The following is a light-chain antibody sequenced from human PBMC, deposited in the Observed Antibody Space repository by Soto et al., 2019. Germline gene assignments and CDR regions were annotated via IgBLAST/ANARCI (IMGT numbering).Light chain of an antibody. CDR1: QIINSW. CDR3: QRYNSYPPRT. CDR2: QAS. J-gene: IGKJ1*01. V-gene: IGKV1-5*03. Sequence: DIQMTQSPSTLSASVGDRVTITCRASQIINSWLAWYQQEPGKAPKLLIYQASTLQSGVPSRFSGSGSGTEFTLTISSLEPDYFATYYCQRYNSYPPRTFGQGTKVEIK.